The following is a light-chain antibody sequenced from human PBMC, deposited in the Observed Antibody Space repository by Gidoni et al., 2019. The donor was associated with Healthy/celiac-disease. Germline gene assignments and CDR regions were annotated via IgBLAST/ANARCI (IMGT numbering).Light chain of an antibody. CDR3: QQSYSTLWT. J-gene: IGKJ1*01. Sequence: DIQMTKSPSPLSASVGDRVTITCRASQSISSYLNWYQQQPGKTPKLLIYAASSLQSGVPSRFSGSGSGTDFTLTISSLQPEDFATYYCQQSYSTLWTFGQGTKVEIK. CDR1: QSISSY. V-gene: IGKV1-39*01. CDR2: AAS.